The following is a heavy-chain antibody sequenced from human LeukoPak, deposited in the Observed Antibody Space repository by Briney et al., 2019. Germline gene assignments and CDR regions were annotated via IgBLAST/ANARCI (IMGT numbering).Heavy chain of an antibody. J-gene: IGHJ6*02. CDR2: ISSSSSYI. Sequence: GGSLRLSCAAFEFTFSSYSMNWVRQAPGKGLEWVSSISSSSSYIYYADSVKGRFTISRDNAKNSLYLQMNSLRAEDTAVYYCARDTFGSRYYGMDVWGQGTTVTVSS. D-gene: IGHD3-10*01. CDR3: ARDTFGSRYYGMDV. V-gene: IGHV3-21*01. CDR1: EFTFSSYS.